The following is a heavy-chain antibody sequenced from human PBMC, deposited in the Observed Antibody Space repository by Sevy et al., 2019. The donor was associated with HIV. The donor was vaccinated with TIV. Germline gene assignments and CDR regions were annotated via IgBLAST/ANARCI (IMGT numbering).Heavy chain of an antibody. J-gene: IGHJ4*02. V-gene: IGHV4-59*01. CDR1: GGSISNYY. D-gene: IGHD6-13*01. CDR2: IYYSGST. Sequence: SETLSLTCSVSGGSISNYYWSWIRQPPGKGLECIGYIYYSGSTNYNPSLKSRVTISVDTSKNQFSLKLSSVTAADTAMYYCARESIAAAGDFDYWGQGTLVTVSS. CDR3: ARESIAAAGDFDY.